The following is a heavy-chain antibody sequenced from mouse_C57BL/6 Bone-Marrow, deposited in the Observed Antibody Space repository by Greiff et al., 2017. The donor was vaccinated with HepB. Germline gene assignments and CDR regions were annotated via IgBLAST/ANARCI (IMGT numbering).Heavy chain of an antibody. Sequence: QVQLQQPGAELVMPGASVKLSCKASGYTFTSYWMHWVKQRPGQGLEWIGEIDPSDSYTNYNQKFEGKSTLTVDKSSSTAYMQLSSLKSEDSAVYYCARGGTVVARNFDYWGQGTTLTVSS. J-gene: IGHJ2*01. D-gene: IGHD1-1*01. CDR2: IDPSDSYT. V-gene: IGHV1-69*01. CDR3: ARGGTVVARNFDY. CDR1: GYTFTSYW.